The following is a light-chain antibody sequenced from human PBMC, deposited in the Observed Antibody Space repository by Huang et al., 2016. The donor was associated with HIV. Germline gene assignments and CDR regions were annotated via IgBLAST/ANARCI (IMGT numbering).Light chain of an antibody. CDR3: QQYHNWPYT. J-gene: IGKJ2*01. CDR1: QSVATN. V-gene: IGKV3-15*01. Sequence: EIIMTQSPATLSLSPGEGASLSCRATQSVATNLAWYLHRPGQSPRILILGASTRASVLPGRFSCSGSGTQFTLTVSGLQSEDFAVYYCQQYHNWPYTFGHGTKLEI. CDR2: GAS.